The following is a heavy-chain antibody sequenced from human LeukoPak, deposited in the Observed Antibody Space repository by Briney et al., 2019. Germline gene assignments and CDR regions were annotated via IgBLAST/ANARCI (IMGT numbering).Heavy chain of an antibody. V-gene: IGHV3-7*03. CDR2: IKQDGSEK. Sequence: TGGSLRLSCAASGFTFSSYWMNWVRQAPGKGLEWVANIKQDGSEKYYVDSVKGRFTISRDNAKNSLYLQMNSLRAEDTAVYYCAREEIAAAGDAFDIWGQGTMVTVSS. D-gene: IGHD6-13*01. J-gene: IGHJ3*02. CDR3: AREEIAAAGDAFDI. CDR1: GFTFSSYW.